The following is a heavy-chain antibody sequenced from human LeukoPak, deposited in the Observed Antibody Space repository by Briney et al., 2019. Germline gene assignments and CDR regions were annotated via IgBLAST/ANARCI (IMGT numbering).Heavy chain of an antibody. D-gene: IGHD4-11*01. CDR2: IKQDGSEK. V-gene: IGHV3-7*01. CDR1: GFTFSSYW. Sequence: PGGSLRLSCAASGFTFSSYWMSWVRQAPGKGLEWVANIKQDGSEKYYVDSVKGRFTISRDNAKNSLYLQMNSLRAEDTAVYYCARTDYSNYGGYYYYYMDVWGKGTTVTVSS. J-gene: IGHJ6*03. CDR3: ARTDYSNYGGYYYYYMDV.